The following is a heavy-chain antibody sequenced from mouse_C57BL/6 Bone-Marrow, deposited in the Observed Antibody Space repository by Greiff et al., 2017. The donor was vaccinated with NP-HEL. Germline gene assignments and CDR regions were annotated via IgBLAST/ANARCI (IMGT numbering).Heavy chain of an antibody. D-gene: IGHD1-1*02. CDR2: INYDGSST. V-gene: IGHV5-16*01. Sequence: DVKLVESEGGLVQPGSSMKLSCTASGFTFSDYYMAWVRQVPEKGLEWVANINYDGSSTYYLDSLKSRFIISRDNAKNILYLQMSSLKSEDTATYYCARGGGCAMDYWGQGTSVTVSS. CDR1: GFTFSDYY. J-gene: IGHJ4*01. CDR3: ARGGGCAMDY.